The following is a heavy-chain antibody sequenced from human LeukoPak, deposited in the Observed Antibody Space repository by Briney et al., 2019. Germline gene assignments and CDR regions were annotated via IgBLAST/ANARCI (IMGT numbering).Heavy chain of an antibody. CDR3: ARKAPKKGWFDP. Sequence: SETLSLSCTVSGASNNSYYWSWIRQPPGKGLEWIGYTHPSGNTNYSPSLKSRVTMSLDTSTNQFSLKLNSVTAADTAVYFCARKAPKKGWFDPWGQGTLVTVSS. V-gene: IGHV4-4*09. J-gene: IGHJ5*02. CDR1: GASNNSYY. CDR2: THPSGNT.